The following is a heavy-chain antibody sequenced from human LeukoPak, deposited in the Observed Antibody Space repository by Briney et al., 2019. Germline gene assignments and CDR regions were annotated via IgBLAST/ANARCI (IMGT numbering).Heavy chain of an antibody. CDR3: ARLFFYGGNSVPFDY. Sequence: ASVKVSCKASGYTFTAYYMHWVRQAPGRGLEWMGWINPNGGGTNYAQKFQGRVSLTIDTSINTAYMELSRLRSDDTALYYCARLFFYGGNSVPFDYWGQGTLVTVSS. D-gene: IGHD4-23*01. J-gene: IGHJ4*02. V-gene: IGHV1-2*02. CDR2: INPNGGGT. CDR1: GYTFTAYY.